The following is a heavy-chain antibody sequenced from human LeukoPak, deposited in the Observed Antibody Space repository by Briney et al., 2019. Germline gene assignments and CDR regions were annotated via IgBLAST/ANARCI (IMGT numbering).Heavy chain of an antibody. CDR1: EFSVGSNY. J-gene: IGHJ4*02. D-gene: IGHD3-22*01. CDR2: IYSGGST. Sequence: GGSLRLSCAASEFSVGSNYMTWVRQAPGKGLEWVSLIYSGGSTYYADSVKGRFTISRDNSKNTLYLQMNSLRAEDTAVYYCARAGFYDSSGYYHHAFDYWGQGTLVTVSS. CDR3: ARAGFYDSSGYYHHAFDY. V-gene: IGHV3-66*01.